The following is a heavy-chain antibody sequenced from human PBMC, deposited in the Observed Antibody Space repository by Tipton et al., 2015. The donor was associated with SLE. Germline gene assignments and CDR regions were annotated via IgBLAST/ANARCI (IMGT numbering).Heavy chain of an antibody. D-gene: IGHD3-10*01. CDR2: ISWNSGSI. Sequence: SLRLSCAASGFTFDDYAMHWVRQAPGRGLEWVSGISWNSGSIGYADSVKGRFTISRDNAKNSLYLQMNSLRAEDTALYYCAKDSTGDDALDIWGQGTMVTVPS. CDR3: AKDSTGDDALDI. CDR1: GFTFDDYA. J-gene: IGHJ3*02. V-gene: IGHV3-9*01.